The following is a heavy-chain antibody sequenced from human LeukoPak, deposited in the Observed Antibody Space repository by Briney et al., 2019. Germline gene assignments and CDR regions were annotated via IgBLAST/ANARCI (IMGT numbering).Heavy chain of an antibody. Sequence: PSETLSLTCTVSGGSISSSSYYWGWIRQPPGKGLEWIGSIYYSGSTYYNPSLKSRVTISVDTSKNQFSLKLSSVTAADTAVYYCARDWCSGGSCNSYYYYYGMDVWGQGTTVTVSS. CDR2: IYYSGST. CDR3: ARDWCSGGSCNSYYYYYGMDV. D-gene: IGHD2-15*01. CDR1: GGSISSSSYY. J-gene: IGHJ6*02. V-gene: IGHV4-39*07.